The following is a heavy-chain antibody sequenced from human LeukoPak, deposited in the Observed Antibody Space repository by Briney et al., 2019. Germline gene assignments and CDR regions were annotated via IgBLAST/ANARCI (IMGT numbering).Heavy chain of an antibody. V-gene: IGHV4-59*01. CDR3: ARSSRSYYPL. J-gene: IGHJ4*02. D-gene: IGHD1-26*01. Sequence: SETLSLTCTVSGGSISSFYWSWIRQPPGKGLEWIGYVYYNGVTNYNPSLMSRVTISVDTSKNQFPLKLSSVTAADTAVYYCARSSRSYYPLWGQGTLVTVSS. CDR1: GGSISSFY. CDR2: VYYNGVT.